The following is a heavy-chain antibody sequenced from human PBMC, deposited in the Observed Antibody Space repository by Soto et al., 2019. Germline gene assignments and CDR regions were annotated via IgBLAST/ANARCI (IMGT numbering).Heavy chain of an antibody. CDR1: GYTFIDYY. D-gene: IGHD3-10*01. J-gene: IGHJ4*02. V-gene: IGHV1-2*02. Sequence: QVHLVQSGAEVKKPGASVMVSCKTYGYTFIDYYIHWIRQAPGRGLEWMGWSNPDSGGTISAPKFRGRVTLTRDTSIDTAYMEVTRLISDATAVYYCARAKCRRSGSAKGQVDFWGQGTLITVSS. CDR3: ARAKCRRSGSAKGQVDF. CDR2: SNPDSGGT.